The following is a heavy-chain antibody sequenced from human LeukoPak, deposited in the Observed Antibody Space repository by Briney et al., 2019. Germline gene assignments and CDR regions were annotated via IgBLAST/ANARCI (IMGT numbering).Heavy chain of an antibody. D-gene: IGHD3-22*01. CDR3: ARPYYYDSRIDP. Sequence: PSQTLSLTCTVSGDSISSGDYYWSWIRQPPGKGLEWIAYMYYSGSTYYNPSLKSRVTMSADTSKNQLSLKLSSVTTADTAVYYCARPYYYDSRIDPWGQGILVTVSS. CDR1: GDSISSGDYY. CDR2: MYYSGST. V-gene: IGHV4-30-4*01. J-gene: IGHJ5*02.